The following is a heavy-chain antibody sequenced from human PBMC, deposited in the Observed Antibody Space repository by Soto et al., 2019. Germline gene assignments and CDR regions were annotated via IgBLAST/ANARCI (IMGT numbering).Heavy chain of an antibody. D-gene: IGHD2-15*01. CDR3: AKDNSLHWFDP. CDR1: GFSFSTYA. J-gene: IGHJ5*02. V-gene: IGHV3-23*01. Sequence: EVQLLESGGGLVQPGGSLRLACATSGFSFSTYAMTWVRQAPGKGLEWVSTFNGNGGGTYYADSVKGRFTISRDNSKKTLYLQMDSLRGEDPATDYCAKDNSLHWFDPWGQGTVVTVSS. CDR2: FNGNGGGT.